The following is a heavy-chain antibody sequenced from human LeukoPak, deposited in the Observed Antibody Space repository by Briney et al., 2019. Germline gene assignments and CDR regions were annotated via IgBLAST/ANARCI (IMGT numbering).Heavy chain of an antibody. J-gene: IGHJ3*02. D-gene: IGHD6-19*01. V-gene: IGHV3-30*18. CDR1: GFTFSSYG. CDR2: ISYDGSNK. Sequence: PGGSLRLSCAASGFTFSSYGIHWVRQAPGKGLEWVAVISYDGSNKYYADSVKGRFTISRDNSKNTLYLQMNSLRAEDTAVYYCAKDLSSGWTWGAFDIWGQGTMVTVSS. CDR3: AKDLSSGWTWGAFDI.